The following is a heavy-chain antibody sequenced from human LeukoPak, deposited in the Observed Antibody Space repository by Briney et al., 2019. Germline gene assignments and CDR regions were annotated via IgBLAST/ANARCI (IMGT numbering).Heavy chain of an antibody. Sequence: PSETLSLTCTVSGGSISSYFWTWIRQPPGKGLEWIGYIYYSGSTNYNPSLKSRVTISVDTSKNQFSLKLSSVTAADTAVYYCARDLLFGSGLFDPWGQGTLVTVSS. J-gene: IGHJ5*02. CDR3: ARDLLFGSGLFDP. D-gene: IGHD3-10*01. CDR1: GGSISSYF. CDR2: IYYSGST. V-gene: IGHV4-59*01.